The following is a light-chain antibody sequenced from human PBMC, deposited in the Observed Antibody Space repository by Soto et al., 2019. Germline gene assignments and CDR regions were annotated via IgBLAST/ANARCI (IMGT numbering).Light chain of an antibody. CDR2: AAS. Sequence: AIQMTQSPSSLSASVGDRVTITCRASQGIRNDLGWYQQKPGKAPKLLIYAASSLESGVPSRFSGSGSGTDFTLNISSLQPEDFATYYCLQDYSYPRTFGQGTKVEIE. V-gene: IGKV1-6*01. J-gene: IGKJ1*01. CDR3: LQDYSYPRT. CDR1: QGIRND.